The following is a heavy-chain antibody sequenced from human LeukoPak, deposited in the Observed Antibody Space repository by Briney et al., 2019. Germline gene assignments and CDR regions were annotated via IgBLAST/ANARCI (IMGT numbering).Heavy chain of an antibody. J-gene: IGHJ3*02. CDR3: AGESFDI. CDR2: ISKDGSMK. Sequence: GSLRLSCAASGFSFSMYAMDWVRQAPGKGLEWVAVISKDGSMKYYADSVKGRFTVSRDNSNNTLYLQMNSLKTEDTAVYYCAGESFDIWGQGTTVTVSS. V-gene: IGHV3-30*04. CDR1: GFSFSMYA.